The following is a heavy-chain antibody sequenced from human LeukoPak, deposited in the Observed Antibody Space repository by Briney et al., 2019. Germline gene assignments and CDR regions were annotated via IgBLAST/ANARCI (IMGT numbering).Heavy chain of an antibody. Sequence: SETLSLTCTVSGGSISSGGYYWRWIRQPPGKGLEWIGYIYYSGSTNYNPSLKSRVTISVDTSKNQFSLKLSSVTAADTVVYYCARDSSGEPLFDYWGQGTLVTVSS. V-gene: IGHV4-61*08. CDR3: ARDSSGEPLFDY. J-gene: IGHJ4*02. CDR1: GGSISSGGYY. D-gene: IGHD1-26*01. CDR2: IYYSGST.